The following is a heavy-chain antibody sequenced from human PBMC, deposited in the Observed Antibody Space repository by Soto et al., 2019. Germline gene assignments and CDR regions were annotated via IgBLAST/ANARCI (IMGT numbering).Heavy chain of an antibody. CDR2: IKQDGSET. V-gene: IGHV3-7*05. D-gene: IGHD5-18*01. Sequence: GGSLRLACAASGFTFSSYWMSWVRQAPGKGLEWVANIKQDGSETYYVDSVKGRFTISRDNSKNTLYLQMNSLRAEDTAVYYCAKDHQVGYSYGIFDYWGQGTLVTVSS. CDR1: GFTFSSYW. J-gene: IGHJ4*02. CDR3: AKDHQVGYSYGIFDY.